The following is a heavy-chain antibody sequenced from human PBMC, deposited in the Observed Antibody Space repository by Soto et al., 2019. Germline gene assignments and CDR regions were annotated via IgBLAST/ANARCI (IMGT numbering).Heavy chain of an antibody. D-gene: IGHD3-10*01. CDR2: IYSGGSR. V-gene: IGHV3-53*01. CDR1: GFSVSGNY. CDR3: ARSMMVRGVLFDL. J-gene: IGHJ4*02. Sequence: EVQLVESGGGLIQPGGSLRLSCEVSGFSVSGNYMSWVRQAPGKGLDWVSVIYSGGSRYYADSVRGRFTISRYESQNTLYLQMNNLRAEDTAVYYCARSMMVRGVLFDLWGRGALVSVSS.